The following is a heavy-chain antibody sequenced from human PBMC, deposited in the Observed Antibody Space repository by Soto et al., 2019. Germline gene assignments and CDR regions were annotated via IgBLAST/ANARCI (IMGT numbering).Heavy chain of an antibody. CDR2: ISGSGGST. Sequence: VQLLESGGGLVQPGGSLRLSCAASGFTFSSYAMSWVRQAPGKGLEWVSAISGSGGSTYYADSVKGRFTISRDNSKNTRDLQMNSLRAEDTAVYYCAKDGRIAVPRWYFDLWGRGTLVTVSS. CDR3: AKDGRIAVPRWYFDL. CDR1: GFTFSSYA. V-gene: IGHV3-23*01. D-gene: IGHD6-19*01. J-gene: IGHJ2*01.